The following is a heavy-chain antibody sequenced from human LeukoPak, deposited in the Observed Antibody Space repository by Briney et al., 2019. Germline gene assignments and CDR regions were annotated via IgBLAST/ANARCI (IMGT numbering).Heavy chain of an antibody. CDR1: GFTFSSYG. Sequence: PGGSLRLSCAASGFTFSSYGMSWVRQAPGKGLEWVSGISDSGSSTHYADSVKGRFTISRDNSKNTVSLQLNSLRAEDTAIYYCAKDSLPYYYYSSDSFDYWGQGILVTVSS. CDR3: AKDSLPYYYYSSDSFDY. V-gene: IGHV3-23*01. J-gene: IGHJ4*02. D-gene: IGHD3-22*01. CDR2: ISDSGSST.